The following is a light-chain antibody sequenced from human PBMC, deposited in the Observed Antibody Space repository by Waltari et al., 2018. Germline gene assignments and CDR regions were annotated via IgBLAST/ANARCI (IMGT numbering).Light chain of an antibody. J-gene: IGKJ1*01. CDR1: QGISSW. CDR2: AAS. V-gene: IGKV1-12*01. Sequence: DIQMTQSPSSVSASVGDRVTIPCRASQGISSWLAWSQQKPGKAPKPLIYAASSLQSGVPSSFSGSGSGTDFTLTISSLQPEDFATYYCQQANSFPRTFGQGTKVEIK. CDR3: QQANSFPRT.